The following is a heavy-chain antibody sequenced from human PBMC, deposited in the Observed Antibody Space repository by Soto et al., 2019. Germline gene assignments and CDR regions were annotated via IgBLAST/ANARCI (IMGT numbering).Heavy chain of an antibody. CDR1: GYTFTSYV. CDR3: ARGDHDSSGYYYDWFDP. D-gene: IGHD3-22*01. Sequence: QIHLVQSGAEVKKPGASVKVSCTASGYTFTSYVISWVRQAAGQGLEWMGWISADNGNTNYAQKLQGRVTMTTVTPTSTAYMELRSMRSDDTAVYYGARGDHDSSGYYYDWFDPWGQGTLVTVSS. CDR2: ISADNGNT. V-gene: IGHV1-18*04. J-gene: IGHJ5*02.